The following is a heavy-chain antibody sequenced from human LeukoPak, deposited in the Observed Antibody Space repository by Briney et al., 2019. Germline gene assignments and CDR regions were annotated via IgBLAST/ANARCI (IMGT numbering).Heavy chain of an antibody. Sequence: PGGSLRLSCVAYGFTVSSNYMKWVRQAPGKGLEWVSVLYSGGSTKYAESVKGRFTISRDNSDNTLYLQMNSLRVEDTAMYFCARDPPRGFGNAFDIWGQGTMVTVSP. CDR1: GFTVSSNY. CDR3: ARDPPRGFGNAFDI. CDR2: LYSGGST. D-gene: IGHD2-15*01. V-gene: IGHV3-53*01. J-gene: IGHJ3*02.